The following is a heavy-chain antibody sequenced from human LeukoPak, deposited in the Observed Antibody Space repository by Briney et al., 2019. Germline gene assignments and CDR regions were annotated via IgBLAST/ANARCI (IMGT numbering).Heavy chain of an antibody. CDR2: ICPGDSNT. CDR1: GFDFTIHW. V-gene: IGHV5-51*01. J-gene: IGHJ6*02. CDR3: TKLSPISKEDYYGMDV. Sequence: GESLKISCEGSGFDFTIHWIAWVRQMPGKGLEWMGIICPGDSNTKYSPSFRGQVTISADKSITTAYLQWSSLKASDTAMYYCTKLSPISKEDYYGMDVWGQGTTVTVSS. D-gene: IGHD5/OR15-5a*01.